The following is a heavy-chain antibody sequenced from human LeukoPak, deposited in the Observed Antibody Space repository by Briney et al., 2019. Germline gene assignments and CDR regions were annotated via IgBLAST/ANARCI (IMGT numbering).Heavy chain of an antibody. J-gene: IGHJ4*02. CDR3: ARSGDSSSWYGDY. CDR2: ISGSGGST. Sequence: GGSLRLSCAASGFTFSSYAMSWVRQAPGKGLEWVSAISGSGGSTYYADSVKGRLTISRDNSKNTLYLQMNSLRAEDTAVYYCARSGDSSSWYGDYWGQGTLVTVSS. D-gene: IGHD6-13*01. CDR1: GFTFSSYA. V-gene: IGHV3-23*01.